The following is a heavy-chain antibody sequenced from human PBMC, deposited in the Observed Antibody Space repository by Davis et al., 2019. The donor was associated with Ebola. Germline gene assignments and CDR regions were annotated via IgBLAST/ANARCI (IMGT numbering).Heavy chain of an antibody. CDR1: GYTFSTYY. CDR2: ISGYNGNT. V-gene: IGHV1-18*01. J-gene: IGHJ4*02. Sequence: ASVKVSCKASGYTFSTYYMHWVRQAPGQGLEWVGWISGYNGNTNYAQKFQGRVTMTTDTSTSTAYMELRTLGSEDTAVYYCAREPQPLGGSCYSLGCYFDFWGQGTLVTVSS. CDR3: AREPQPLGGSCYSLGCYFDF. D-gene: IGHD2-15*01.